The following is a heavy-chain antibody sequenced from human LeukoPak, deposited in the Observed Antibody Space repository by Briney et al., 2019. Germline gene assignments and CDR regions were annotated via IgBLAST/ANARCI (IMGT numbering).Heavy chain of an antibody. CDR3: ARVTTAHYFDY. J-gene: IGHJ4*02. CDR1: GFTFSDYY. CDR2: ISSSSSYI. D-gene: IGHD5-18*01. Sequence: AGGSLRLSCAASGFTFSDYYMNWVRQAPGKGLEWVSSISSSSSYIYYAGSVKGRFTISRDNAKNSLYLQMNSLRAEDTAVYYCARVTTAHYFDYWGQGTLVTVSS. V-gene: IGHV3-21*01.